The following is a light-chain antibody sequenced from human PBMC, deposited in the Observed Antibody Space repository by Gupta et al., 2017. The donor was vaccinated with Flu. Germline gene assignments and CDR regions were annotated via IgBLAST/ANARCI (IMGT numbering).Light chain of an antibody. CDR2: KDT. CDR1: ALPTQY. V-gene: IGLV3-25*03. J-gene: IGLJ3*02. Sequence: SYELTQPPSVSVSPGQPARITCSGDALPTQYGYWYQQTPGQAPVLVIYKDTERPSGIPERFSGSSSGTTVTLTISGVQAEDEADYYCQTADSSGTSWVFGGGTKLTVL. CDR3: QTADSSGTSWV.